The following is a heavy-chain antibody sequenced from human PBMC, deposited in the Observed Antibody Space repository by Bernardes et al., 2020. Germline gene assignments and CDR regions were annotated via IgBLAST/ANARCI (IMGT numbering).Heavy chain of an antibody. CDR3: VYRQGVGATRGVYNWYDP. D-gene: IGHD1-26*01. CDR2: IYWDDEK. V-gene: IGHV2-5*02. Sequence: FGPTPVKPTQILTLTCSFSGFSLSTSGVGVGWIRQPPGKALEWLALIYWDDEKRYSPSLNSRLTITKDTSKSQVVLTMTNVDPVDSATYYCVYRQGVGATRGVYNWYDPWGQGTLVTVSS. CDR1: GFSLSTSGVG. J-gene: IGHJ5*02.